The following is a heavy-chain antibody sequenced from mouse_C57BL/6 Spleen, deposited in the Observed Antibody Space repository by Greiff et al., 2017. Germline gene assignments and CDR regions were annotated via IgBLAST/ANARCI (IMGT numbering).Heavy chain of an antibody. CDR1: GYTFTSYW. V-gene: IGHV1-55*01. CDR3: ARTIYYGSYARDY. CDR2: IYPGSGST. J-gene: IGHJ4*01. Sequence: VQLQQPGAELVKPGASVKMSCKASGYTFTSYWITWVKQRPGQGLEWIGDIYPGSGSTKYNEKFKSKATLTVDTSSSTAYMQLSSLTSEYSAVYYCARTIYYGSYARDYWGQGTSVTVAS. D-gene: IGHD1-1*01.